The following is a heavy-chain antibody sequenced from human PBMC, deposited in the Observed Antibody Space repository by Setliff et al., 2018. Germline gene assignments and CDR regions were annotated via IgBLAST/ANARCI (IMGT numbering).Heavy chain of an antibody. CDR2: IYSGSSDA. J-gene: IGHJ3*02. CDR1: GITFINAA. CDR3: ARSPANGGHDAFDI. V-gene: IGHV3-23*03. Sequence: GGSLRLSCVTSGITFINAAMAWVRQAPGKGPEWISFIYSGSSDAVFADSVKGRFTISRDNAKNSLYLQMNSLRAEDTAVYYCARSPANGGHDAFDIWGQGTMVTVSS. D-gene: IGHD6-25*01.